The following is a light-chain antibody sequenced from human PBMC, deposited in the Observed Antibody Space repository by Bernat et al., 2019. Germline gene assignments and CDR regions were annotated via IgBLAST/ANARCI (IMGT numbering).Light chain of an antibody. V-gene: IGKV1-16*02. Sequence: DIQMTQSPTLLSASVGDKVTITCRASQDISISLAWFQQKPGRAPKSLIYSASILQSEFPSKFSGSGYGTDFSLTISSLHPGDSATYYCQQYHVYPPPFGQGTKVEIK. CDR2: SAS. CDR1: QDISIS. CDR3: QQYHVYPPP. J-gene: IGKJ1*01.